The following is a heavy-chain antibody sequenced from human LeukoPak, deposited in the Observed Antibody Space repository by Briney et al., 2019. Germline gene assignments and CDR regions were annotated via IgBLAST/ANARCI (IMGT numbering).Heavy chain of an antibody. CDR1: GFTFSSYE. V-gene: IGHV3-48*03. CDR3: ASLASTGPWLTDY. D-gene: IGHD2-8*02. J-gene: IGHJ4*02. CDR2: ISSSGSTI. Sequence: GGSLRLSCAASGFTFSSYEMNWVRQAPGKGLEWVSYISSSGSTIYDADSVKGRFTISRDNAKNSLYLQMNSLRAEDTAVYYCASLASTGPWLTDYWGQGTLVTVSS.